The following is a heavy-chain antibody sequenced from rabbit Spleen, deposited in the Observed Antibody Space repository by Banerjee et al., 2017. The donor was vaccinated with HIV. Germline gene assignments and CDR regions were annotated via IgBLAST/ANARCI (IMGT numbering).Heavy chain of an antibody. CDR1: GFSFSSGYW. CDR3: ARDTGSSFSSYGMDL. CDR2: IYGGTSGTT. V-gene: IGHV1S45*01. D-gene: IGHD8-1*01. J-gene: IGHJ6*01. Sequence: QEQLEESGGGLVQPEGSLTLTCTASGFSFSSGYWICWVRQAPGKGLEWIACIYGGTSGTTYYASWAKGRFTISKASSTTVTLQMTSLTVADTATYFCARDTGSSFSSYGMDLWGPGTLVTVS.